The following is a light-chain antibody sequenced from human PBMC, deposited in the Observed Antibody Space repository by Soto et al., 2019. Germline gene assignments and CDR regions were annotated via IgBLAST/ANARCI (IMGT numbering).Light chain of an antibody. J-gene: IGKJ3*01. CDR1: QSVASSN. CDR2: GAS. V-gene: IGKV3-15*01. Sequence: EIVMTQSPATLSVSPGERATLTCRASQSVASSNLAWYQQKHGQAPRLLIYGASTRATGIPARFSGSGSGTDVTLTISSLQCEDLAVYYCQQYNNWPLTVGPGTNVDIK. CDR3: QQYNNWPLT.